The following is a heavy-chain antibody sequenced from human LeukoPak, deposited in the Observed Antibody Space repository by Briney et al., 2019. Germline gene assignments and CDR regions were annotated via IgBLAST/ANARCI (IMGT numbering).Heavy chain of an antibody. Sequence: GASVKVSCKASGYTFTSYGISWVRQAPGQGLEWMGWINPNSGGTNYAQKFQGRVTMTRDTSISTAYMELSRLRSDDTAVYYCARDGGGSGWLRPQKNYYYYMDVWGKGTTVTVSS. CDR2: INPNSGGT. J-gene: IGHJ6*03. CDR1: GYTFTSYG. D-gene: IGHD6-19*01. CDR3: ARDGGGSGWLRPQKNYYYYMDV. V-gene: IGHV1-2*02.